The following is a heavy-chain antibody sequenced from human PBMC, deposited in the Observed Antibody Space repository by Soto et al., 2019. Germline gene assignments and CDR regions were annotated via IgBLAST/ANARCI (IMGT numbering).Heavy chain of an antibody. V-gene: IGHV1-3*01. Sequence: GASVKVSCKASGYSFSSYAIQWVRQAPGQSLEWLGWINVGNGNTKYSQKLQGRVTITRDTSASTAYMELRSLRSEDTAVYYCAREPDFWFHYSFDSWGPETRVTVS. D-gene: IGHD3-3*01. J-gene: IGHJ4*02. CDR2: INVGNGNT. CDR1: GYSFSSYA. CDR3: AREPDFWFHYSFDS.